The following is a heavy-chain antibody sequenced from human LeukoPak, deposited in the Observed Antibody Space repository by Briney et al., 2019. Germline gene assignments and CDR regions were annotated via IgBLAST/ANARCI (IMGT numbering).Heavy chain of an antibody. V-gene: IGHV3-21*01. Sequence: GGSQRLSCAASGFTFSSYSMNWVRQAPGKGLEWVSSISSSSSYIYYADSVKDRFTISRDNAKNSLYLQMNSLRAEDTAVYYCARDSTDFDCWGQGTLVTVSS. CDR3: ARDSTDFDC. CDR2: ISSSSSYI. J-gene: IGHJ4*02. CDR1: GFTFSSYS.